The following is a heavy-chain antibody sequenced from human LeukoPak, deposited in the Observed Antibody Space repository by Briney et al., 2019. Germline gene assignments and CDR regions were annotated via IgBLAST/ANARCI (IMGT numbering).Heavy chain of an antibody. Sequence: GGSLRLSCAASGFTFSNYWMSWVRQAPGKGLEWVANINKDGSEKYYVDSVKGRFTISRDNAKNSLYLQMNSLRAEDTAVYYCARQLYGPDYWGQGTLVTVSS. CDR1: GFTFSNYW. J-gene: IGHJ4*02. D-gene: IGHD2-2*01. CDR2: INKDGSEK. CDR3: ARQLYGPDY. V-gene: IGHV3-7*01.